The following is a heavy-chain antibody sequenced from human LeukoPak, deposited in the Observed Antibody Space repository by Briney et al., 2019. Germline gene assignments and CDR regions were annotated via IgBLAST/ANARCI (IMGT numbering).Heavy chain of an antibody. V-gene: IGHV3-48*04. Sequence: GGSLRLSCAPSGFTFSGYWMHWVRQAPGGGLDWVSYISTSGSTIYYADSVKGRFTISRDNAKNSLYLQMNSLRAEDTAVYYCATSRGSWPDYFDYWGQGTLVTVSS. D-gene: IGHD6-13*01. J-gene: IGHJ4*02. CDR3: ATSRGSWPDYFDY. CDR2: ISTSGSTI. CDR1: GFTFSGYW.